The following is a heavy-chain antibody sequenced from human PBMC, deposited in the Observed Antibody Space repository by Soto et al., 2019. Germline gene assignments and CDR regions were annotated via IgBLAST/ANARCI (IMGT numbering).Heavy chain of an antibody. CDR2: INAGNGNT. V-gene: IGHV1-3*01. Sequence: QVQLVQSGAEVKKPGASVKVSCKASGYTFTSYAMHWVRQAPGQRLEWMGWINAGNGNTKYSQKFQGRVTITRDTSASTAYMELSSLRSEDTAVYYCAKSIHPGYDFGADYWGQGTLVTVSS. J-gene: IGHJ4*02. CDR3: AKSIHPGYDFGADY. CDR1: GYTFTSYA. D-gene: IGHD3-3*01.